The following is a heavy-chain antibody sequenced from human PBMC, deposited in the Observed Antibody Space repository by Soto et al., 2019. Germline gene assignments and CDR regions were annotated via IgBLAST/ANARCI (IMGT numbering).Heavy chain of an antibody. D-gene: IGHD3-22*01. CDR1: GFTFSSYS. Sequence: LRLPSAASGFTFSSYSMNWVRQAPGKGLEWVSSISSSSSYIYYADSVKGRFTISRDNAKNSLYLQMNSLRAEDTAVYYCARDTHSAAASYYYDSSGYPFDYWGQGTLVTVSS. CDR2: ISSSSSYI. J-gene: IGHJ4*02. V-gene: IGHV3-21*01. CDR3: ARDTHSAAASYYYDSSGYPFDY.